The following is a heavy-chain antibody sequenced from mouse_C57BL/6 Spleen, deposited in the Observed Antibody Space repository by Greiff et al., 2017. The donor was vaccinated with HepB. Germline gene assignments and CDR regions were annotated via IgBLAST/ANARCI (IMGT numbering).Heavy chain of an antibody. CDR2: IYPGDGDT. V-gene: IGHV1-82*01. Sequence: VQLQQSGPELVKPGASVKISCKASGYAFSSSWMNWVKQRPGKGLEWIGRIYPGDGDTNYNGKFKGKATLTADKSPSTAYMQLSSLTSEDSAVYFCSYRYYFDYWGQGTTLTVSS. J-gene: IGHJ2*01. CDR1: GYAFSSSW. CDR3: SYRYYFDY. D-gene: IGHD1-1*01.